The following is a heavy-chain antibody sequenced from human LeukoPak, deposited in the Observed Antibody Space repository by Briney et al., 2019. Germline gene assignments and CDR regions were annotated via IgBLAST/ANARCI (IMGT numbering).Heavy chain of an antibody. CDR3: ARLRGYSYGYGDY. CDR2: ISSSGNTI. Sequence: GGSLRLSCAASGFTFSSYGMHWVRQAPGKGLEWVSYISSSGNTIDYADSVKGRFTISRDNAKNSLYLQMVSLRAEDTAVYYCARLRGYSYGYGDYWGQGTLVTVSS. V-gene: IGHV3-48*04. J-gene: IGHJ4*02. CDR1: GFTFSSYG. D-gene: IGHD5-18*01.